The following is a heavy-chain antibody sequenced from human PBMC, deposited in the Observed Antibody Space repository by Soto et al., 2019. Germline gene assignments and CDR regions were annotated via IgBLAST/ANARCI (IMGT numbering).Heavy chain of an antibody. J-gene: IGHJ4*02. CDR3: AREGSFYYGSGSYVYYFDY. CDR1: GGSISSYY. CDR2: IYYSGST. D-gene: IGHD3-10*01. Sequence: SETLSLTCTVSGGSISSYYWSWIRQPPGKGLEWIGYIYYSGSTNYNPSLKSRVTISVDTSKNQFSLKLSSVTAADTAVYYCAREGSFYYGSGSYVYYFDYGGQGTLVTVSS. V-gene: IGHV4-59*01.